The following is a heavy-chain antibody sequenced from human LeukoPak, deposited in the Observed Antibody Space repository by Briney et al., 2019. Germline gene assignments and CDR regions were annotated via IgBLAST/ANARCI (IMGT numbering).Heavy chain of an antibody. Sequence: VASVTVSCKVSGYTLTELSMHWVRQAPGKGLEWMGGFDPEDGETIYAQKFQGRVTMTEDTSTDTAYMELSSLRSEDTAVYYCATIHYDILTGYQAGTHSAIDYWGQGTLVTVSS. CDR1: GYTLTELS. D-gene: IGHD3-9*01. V-gene: IGHV1-24*01. J-gene: IGHJ4*02. CDR3: ATIHYDILTGYQAGTHSAIDY. CDR2: FDPEDGET.